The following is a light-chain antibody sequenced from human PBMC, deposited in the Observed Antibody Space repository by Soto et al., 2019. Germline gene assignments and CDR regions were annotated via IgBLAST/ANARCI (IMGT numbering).Light chain of an antibody. Sequence: VMTQSPATLSVSPGESATLSCWASETVATNLAWYQQKPGQAPRLLISGASTRATGIPARFSGSGSGTDFTLTISRLEPEDFAVYYCQQYGTLITFGQGTRLEIK. J-gene: IGKJ5*01. CDR3: QQYGTLIT. CDR2: GAS. CDR1: ETVATN. V-gene: IGKV3-15*01.